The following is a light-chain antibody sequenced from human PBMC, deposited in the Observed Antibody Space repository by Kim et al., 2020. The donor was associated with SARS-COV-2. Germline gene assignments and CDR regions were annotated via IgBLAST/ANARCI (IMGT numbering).Light chain of an antibody. Sequence: GERATLSGRASQSINSEFLAWYQQISGQPPRLLIFGASNRAAGIPDRFSGGGSGTDFTLTITRLEPADSAVYYCQQYTTSPPAYTFGQGTKLEI. CDR3: QQYTTSPPAYT. CDR2: GAS. V-gene: IGKV3-20*01. J-gene: IGKJ2*01. CDR1: QSINSEF.